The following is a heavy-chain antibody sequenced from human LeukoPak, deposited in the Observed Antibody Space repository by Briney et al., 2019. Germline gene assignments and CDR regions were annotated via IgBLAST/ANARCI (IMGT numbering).Heavy chain of an antibody. CDR1: GFTFSSYA. CDR3: AKVIGGPYYDFWSGSQGAFDI. J-gene: IGHJ3*02. CDR2: ISGSGGST. D-gene: IGHD3-3*01. V-gene: IGHV3-23*01. Sequence: GGSLRLSCAASGFTFSSYAMSWVRQAPGKGLEWVSAISGSGGSTYYADSVKGRFTISRDNSKNTLYLQMNSLRAEDTAVYYCAKVIGGPYYDFWSGSQGAFDIWGQGTMVTVSS.